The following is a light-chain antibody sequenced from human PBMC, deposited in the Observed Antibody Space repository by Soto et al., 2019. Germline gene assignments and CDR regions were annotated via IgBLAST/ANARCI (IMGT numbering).Light chain of an antibody. V-gene: IGLV2-11*01. Sequence: QSALTQPRSVSGSPGQSVTISCTGTSSDVGGYNYVSWYQQHPGKAPKLMIYDVSKWPSGVPDRFSGSKSGNTASLTISGLQAEDDADYYCCSYAGSYTHWVFGGGTKLTVL. CDR3: CSYAGSYTHWV. CDR2: DVS. CDR1: SSDVGGYNY. J-gene: IGLJ3*02.